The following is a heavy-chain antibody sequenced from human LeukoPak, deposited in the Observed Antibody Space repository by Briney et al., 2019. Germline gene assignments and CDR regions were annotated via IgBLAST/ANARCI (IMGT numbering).Heavy chain of an antibody. Sequence: SGSGGSTYYADSVKGRFTISRDNSKNTLYLQMNSLRAEDTAVYYCARAKPRVDTAMVALGYRGQGTLVTVSS. CDR2: SGSGGST. V-gene: IGHV3-23*01. J-gene: IGHJ4*02. CDR3: ARAKPRVDTAMVALGY. D-gene: IGHD5-18*01.